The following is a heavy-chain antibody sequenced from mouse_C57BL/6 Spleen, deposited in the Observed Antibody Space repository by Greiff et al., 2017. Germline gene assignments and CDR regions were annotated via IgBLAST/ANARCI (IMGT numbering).Heavy chain of an antibody. D-gene: IGHD2-4*01. CDR1: GFTFSSYT. CDR3: ARRAIYYDYDGLDY. V-gene: IGHV5-9*01. J-gene: IGHJ2*01. CDR2: ISGGGGNT. Sequence: EVMLVESGGGLVKPGGSLKLSCAASGFTFSSYTMSWVRQTPEKRLEWVATISGGGGNTYYPDSVKGRFTISRDNAKNTLYLQMSSLRSEDTALYYCARRAIYYDYDGLDYWGQGTTLTVSS.